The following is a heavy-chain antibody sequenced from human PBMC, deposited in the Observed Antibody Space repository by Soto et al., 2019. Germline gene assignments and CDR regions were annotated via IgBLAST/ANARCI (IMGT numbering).Heavy chain of an antibody. J-gene: IGHJ4*02. CDR2: IGAYDGST. Sequence: QVQLVQSGAEVKTPGASVTVSCKTSGYTFSMYGISWLRQAPGQGLEWMGFIGAYDGSTNYAQKIQGRVTLTTDASTDTAYMELRRLRSDATAVYYCAIIRYFDVDYWGQGTLVTVSS. D-gene: IGHD3-9*01. CDR3: AIIRYFDVDY. V-gene: IGHV1-18*01. CDR1: GYTFSMYG.